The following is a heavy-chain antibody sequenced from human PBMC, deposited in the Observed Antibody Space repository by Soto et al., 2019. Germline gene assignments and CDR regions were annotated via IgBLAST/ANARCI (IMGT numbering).Heavy chain of an antibody. CDR1: GYTFRSYA. V-gene: IGHV3-23*01. J-gene: IGHJ4*02. CDR3: AKGHPGAYCCGDCSFDY. D-gene: IGHD2-21*01. Sequence: EVQLLESGGGLVQPGWSLRLSCAASGYTFRSYAMSWLRQAPGQGLELVSAISGSGGSTYYADSVKGRFNISRDNSKITLYLQMQSVRAEDTAVYYCAKGHPGAYCCGDCSFDYWGQGTLVTVSS. CDR2: ISGSGGST.